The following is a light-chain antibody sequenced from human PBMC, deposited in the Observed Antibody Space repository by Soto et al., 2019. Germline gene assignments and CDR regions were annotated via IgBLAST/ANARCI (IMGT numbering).Light chain of an antibody. CDR3: QQYDKWPRT. V-gene: IGKV3-15*01. CDR1: QSVPSKY. J-gene: IGKJ1*01. Sequence: EIVLTQSPGTLSLSPGERATLSCRASQSVPSKYLAWYQQNPGQAPRLLIYFASTRATAVPARFTAGGSGTEFTLTISSLQSDDLAVYYCQQYDKWPRTFGQGTKVDIK. CDR2: FAS.